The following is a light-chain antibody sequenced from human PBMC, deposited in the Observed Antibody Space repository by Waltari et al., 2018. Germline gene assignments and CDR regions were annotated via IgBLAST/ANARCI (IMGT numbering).Light chain of an antibody. Sequence: QSVVTQPPSASGTPGQRVAISCSGSNSNIERNTVHWYQHVPGTAPKLLIYNNDQRPSGVPDRFSGSKSDFSASLAISGLQAEDEGDYYCVSWDDSLNGEIFGGGTRLTVL. CDR2: NND. J-gene: IGLJ2*01. CDR1: NSNIERNT. V-gene: IGLV1-44*01. CDR3: VSWDDSLNGEI.